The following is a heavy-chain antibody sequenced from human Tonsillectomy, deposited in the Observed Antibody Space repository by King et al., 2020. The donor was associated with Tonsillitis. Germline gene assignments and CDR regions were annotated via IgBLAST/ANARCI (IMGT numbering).Heavy chain of an antibody. CDR3: ARILRGFCSGGSCYVFDY. Sequence: QLQESGPGLVKPSETLSLTCTVSGGSISSSTYYWGWIRQPPGKGLEWIGSIYYGGSAYYNPSLKSRGTISVDTSKNQFSLNLSSVTAAATAVYYCARILRGFCSGGSCYVFDYWGQGTLVTVSS. D-gene: IGHD2-15*01. J-gene: IGHJ4*02. CDR1: GGSISSSTYY. V-gene: IGHV4-39*07. CDR2: IYYGGSA.